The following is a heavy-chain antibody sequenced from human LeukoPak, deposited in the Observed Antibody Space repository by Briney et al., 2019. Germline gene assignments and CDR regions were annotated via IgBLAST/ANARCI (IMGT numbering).Heavy chain of an antibody. J-gene: IGHJ6*03. CDR2: IDHSGST. Sequence: SETLSLTCAVYGGFFSDYSWSWIRQSPGRGLEWIGEIDHSGSTNYNQSLKSRVTISVDTSKNQVSLKLTSVTAADSALFYCARGSGAYDRTGNFYYYMDVWGKGTTVTVSS. CDR3: ARGSGAYDRTGNFYYYMDV. CDR1: GGFFSDYS. D-gene: IGHD3-22*01. V-gene: IGHV4-34*01.